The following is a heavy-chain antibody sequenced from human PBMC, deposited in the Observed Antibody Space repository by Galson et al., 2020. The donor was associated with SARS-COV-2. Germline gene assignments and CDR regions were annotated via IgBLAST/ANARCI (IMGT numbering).Heavy chain of an antibody. D-gene: IGHD6-13*01. V-gene: IGHV4-4*02. Sequence: SETLSLTCAVYGGSISSSNWWSWVRQPPGKGLEWIGEIFHSGNTNYSPSLKSRVTISLDTSKNQSSLKLSSVTAADTAVYYCAKIATAGNGMDVWGQGTTATVSS. CDR1: GGSISSSNW. CDR2: IFHSGNT. J-gene: IGHJ6*02. CDR3: AKIATAGNGMDV.